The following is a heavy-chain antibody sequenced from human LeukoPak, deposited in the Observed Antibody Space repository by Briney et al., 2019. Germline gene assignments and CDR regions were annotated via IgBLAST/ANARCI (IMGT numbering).Heavy chain of an antibody. CDR1: GYTLTGHY. V-gene: IGHV1-2*02. CDR3: AFSPRTPPMVTY. D-gene: IGHD5-18*01. J-gene: IGHJ4*02. CDR2: INPNSYYT. Sequence: ASVTVSCKASGYTLTGHYMHWVRQAPGQRLEWMVGINPNSYYTNYAQKFLGRVTMTRDTSISTAYMEVSRPSSDDRAVYYCAFSPRTPPMVTYWGQGTLVTVSS.